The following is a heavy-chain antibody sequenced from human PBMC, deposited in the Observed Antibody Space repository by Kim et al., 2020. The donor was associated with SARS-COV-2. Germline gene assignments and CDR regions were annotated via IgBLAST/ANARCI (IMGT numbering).Heavy chain of an antibody. D-gene: IGHD7-27*01. Sequence: GSTNHNPSLKSRVTISVDTSKNQFSLKLSSVTAADTAVYYCATLTGDHDYWGQGTLVTVSS. V-gene: IGHV4-34*01. CDR2: GST. J-gene: IGHJ4*02. CDR3: ATLTGDHDY.